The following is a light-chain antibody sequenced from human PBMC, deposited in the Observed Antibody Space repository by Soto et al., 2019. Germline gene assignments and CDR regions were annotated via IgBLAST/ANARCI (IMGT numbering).Light chain of an antibody. CDR2: ENR. CDR3: GAWDSRLNAGV. Sequence: QSVLTQPPAVSAAPGQKVTISCSGSSSNIGGSYVSWYQQFPGTAPKLLIYENRKRPSGIPDRFSGSKAGTSAALDITGLQTGDEADYFCGAWDSRLNAGVFGGGTKLTVL. V-gene: IGLV1-51*01. J-gene: IGLJ2*01. CDR1: SSNIGGSY.